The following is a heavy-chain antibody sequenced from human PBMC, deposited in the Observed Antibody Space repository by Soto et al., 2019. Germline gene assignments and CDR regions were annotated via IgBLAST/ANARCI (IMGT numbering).Heavy chain of an antibody. CDR3: ARTSYGWGSYYYYGMDV. V-gene: IGHV3-33*01. Sequence: PGGSLRLSCAASGFTFSSYGMHWVRQAPGKGLEWVAVIWYDGSNKYYADSVKGRFTISRENSKNTLYLQMNSLRAGDTAVYYCARTSYGWGSYYYYGMDVWGQGTTVTVSS. CDR2: IWYDGSNK. J-gene: IGHJ6*02. D-gene: IGHD3-10*01. CDR1: GFTFSSYG.